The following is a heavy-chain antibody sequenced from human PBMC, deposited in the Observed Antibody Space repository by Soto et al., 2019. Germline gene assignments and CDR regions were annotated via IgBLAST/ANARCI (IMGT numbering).Heavy chain of an antibody. J-gene: IGHJ4*02. CDR1: GGSVSSNSYY. CDR2: IYYSGST. CDR3: ARGVLISMLAVVTRGTLGQDN. D-gene: IGHD3-22*01. V-gene: IGHV4-61*01. Sequence: QVQLQESGPGLVKPSETLSLTCTVSGGSVSSNSYYWNWIRQPPGKGLEWIGYIYYSGSTSYNPSPKNRATLSLDAPKHPFSLQVLSVPAADTAVYFCARGVLISMLAVVTRGTLGQDNWGQGTLVTVSS.